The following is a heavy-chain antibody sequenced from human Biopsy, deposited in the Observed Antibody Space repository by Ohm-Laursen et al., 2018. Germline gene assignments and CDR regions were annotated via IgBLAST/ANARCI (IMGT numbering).Heavy chain of an antibody. CDR2: INPGGNST. Sequence: VASVKVSCKSSGYMFLRYYIHWVRQAPGQGLEWMGIINPGGNSTAYTQNFQGRVTMTWDTSTTTVYMELSSLRSEDTAVYYCVLASFDYWGQGTLVTVPS. CDR3: VLASFDY. V-gene: IGHV1-46*01. J-gene: IGHJ4*02. CDR1: GYMFLRYY.